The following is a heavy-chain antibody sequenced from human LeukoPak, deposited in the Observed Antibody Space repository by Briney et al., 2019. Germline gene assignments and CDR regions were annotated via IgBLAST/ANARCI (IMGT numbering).Heavy chain of an antibody. CDR3: VKDYYDTFDP. CDR2: IGGSGGGT. V-gene: IGHV3-23*01. J-gene: IGHJ5*02. Sequence: GGSLRLSCAASGFTFSSYAMSWVRQAPGKGLEWVSVIGGSGGGTGYADSVKGRFTISRDNSKNTLYLQMSSLRAEDTAVYYCVKDYYDTFDPWGQGTLVTVSS. D-gene: IGHD3-22*01. CDR1: GFTFSSYA.